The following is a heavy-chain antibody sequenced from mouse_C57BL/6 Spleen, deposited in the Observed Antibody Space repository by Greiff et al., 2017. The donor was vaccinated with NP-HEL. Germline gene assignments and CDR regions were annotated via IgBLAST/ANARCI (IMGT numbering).Heavy chain of an antibody. Sequence: EVQVVESGGGLVKPGGSLKLSCAASGFTFSSYAMSWVRQTPEKRLEWVATISDGGSYTYYPDNVKGRFTISRDNAKNNLYLQMSHLKSEDTAMYYCARDGTTVPGYFDYWGQGTTLTVSS. CDR1: GFTFSSYA. J-gene: IGHJ2*01. V-gene: IGHV5-4*01. CDR3: ARDGTTVPGYFDY. D-gene: IGHD1-1*01. CDR2: ISDGGSYT.